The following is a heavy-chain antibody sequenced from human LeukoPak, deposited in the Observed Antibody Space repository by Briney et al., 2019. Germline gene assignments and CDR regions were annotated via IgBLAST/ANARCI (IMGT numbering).Heavy chain of an antibody. CDR1: GYAFTGYF. CDR3: ASSIVYCSSTSCYFN. D-gene: IGHD2-2*01. V-gene: IGHV1-2*02. J-gene: IGHJ4*02. Sequence: ASVKVSCKASGYAFTGYFMHWVRQAPGQGLEWMGWINPNSGGTNYAQKFQGRVTMTRDTSISTAYMELSRLRSDDTAVYYCASSIVYCSSTSCYFNWGQGILVTVSS. CDR2: INPNSGGT.